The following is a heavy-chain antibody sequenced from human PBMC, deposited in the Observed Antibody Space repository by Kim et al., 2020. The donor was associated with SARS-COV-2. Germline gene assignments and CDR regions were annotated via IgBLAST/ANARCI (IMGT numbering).Heavy chain of an antibody. CDR3: ARHLTVTTYHYYGMDV. V-gene: IGHV4-39*01. D-gene: IGHD4-4*01. Sequence: LKSRVTISVDTSKNQFSLKLSSVTAADTAVYYCARHLTVTTYHYYGMDVWGQGTTVTVSS. J-gene: IGHJ6*02.